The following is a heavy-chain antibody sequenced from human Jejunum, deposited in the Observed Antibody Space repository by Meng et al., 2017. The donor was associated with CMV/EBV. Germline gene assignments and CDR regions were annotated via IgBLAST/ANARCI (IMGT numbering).Heavy chain of an antibody. CDR2: IYYAGGTT. D-gene: IGHD1-26*01. CDR1: GFTVRNYA. CDR3: AKDTRVGAWGAFDS. J-gene: IGHJ4*02. V-gene: IGHV3-23*03. Sequence: GFTVRNYAMSWVRQAPGKGLEWVSLIYYAGGTTYYSDSVKGRFTISRDDSENTLYLQMNSLRAEDTAIYYCAKDTRVGAWGAFDSWGQGTLVTVSS.